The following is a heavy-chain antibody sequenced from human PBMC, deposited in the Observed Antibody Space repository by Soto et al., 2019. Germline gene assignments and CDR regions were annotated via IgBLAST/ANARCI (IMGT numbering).Heavy chain of an antibody. CDR2: ISQSGTA. CDR1: GDSFSSGYW. V-gene: IGHV4-4*02. J-gene: IGHJ4*02. Sequence: QVQLQESGPGLVKPSETLSLTCAVSGDSFSSGYWWSWVRQPPGKGLQWIGQISQSGTANYNPSLESRVTMSVDKSKKQFSLMLTSGTAADTAVYYCARQGGRFFEYWGQGILVTVSS. CDR3: ARQGGRFFEY. D-gene: IGHD2-15*01.